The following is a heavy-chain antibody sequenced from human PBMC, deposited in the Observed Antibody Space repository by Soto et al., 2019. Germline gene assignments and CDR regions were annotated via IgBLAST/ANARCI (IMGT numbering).Heavy chain of an antibody. CDR1: GFTFSSYC. Sequence: RLSCAASGFTFSSYCMSWVRQAPGKGREWVANIKQDGSEKYYVDSVKGRFTISRGNAKNSLYLQMNSLRAEDTAVYYCARDRPWYGDFNYYYYGMDVWGQGTTVTVSS. CDR2: IKQDGSEK. J-gene: IGHJ6*02. D-gene: IGHD4-17*01. CDR3: ARDRPWYGDFNYYYYGMDV. V-gene: IGHV3-7*01.